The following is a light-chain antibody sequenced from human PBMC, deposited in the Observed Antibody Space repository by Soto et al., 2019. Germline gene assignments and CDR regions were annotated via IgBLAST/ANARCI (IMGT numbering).Light chain of an antibody. J-gene: IGLJ1*01. Sequence: QSALTQPASVSGSPGQSITISCTGTTTDVGSYNLDSWYQQHPGRAPKLMIYGVSRRPSGVSNRFSGSKSGNTASLTISGLQAEDEADYYCCSWAGSNTFYFFGTGTKLTVL. CDR2: GVS. CDR3: CSWAGSNTFYF. V-gene: IGLV2-23*02. CDR1: TTDVGSYNL.